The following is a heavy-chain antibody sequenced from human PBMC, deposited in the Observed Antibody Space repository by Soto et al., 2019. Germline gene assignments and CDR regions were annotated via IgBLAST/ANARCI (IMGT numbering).Heavy chain of an antibody. CDR1: GGSISSYY. J-gene: IGHJ5*02. Sequence: PSETLSLTCTGSGGSISSYYWSWIRQPPGKGLEWIGYIYYSGSTNYNPSLKSRVTISVDTSKNQFSLKLSSVTAADTAVYYCARGGVQQLVQGPDNWFDPWGQGTLVTVSS. D-gene: IGHD6-13*01. CDR3: ARGGVQQLVQGPDNWFDP. CDR2: IYYSGST. V-gene: IGHV4-59*01.